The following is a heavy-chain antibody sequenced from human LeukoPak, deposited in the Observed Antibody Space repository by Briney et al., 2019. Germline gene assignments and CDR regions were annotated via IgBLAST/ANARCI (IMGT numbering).Heavy chain of an antibody. J-gene: IGHJ2*01. Sequence: GESLRLSCAVSGFTFNYYDMHWVRQALGKRLEWVSATRTTGDPHYPDSVKGRFAMSREDAKNSVHLQMNTLRAGDTAVYYCARGVSYYYDNSGHPGWYFDLWGRGTLVTVSS. D-gene: IGHD3-22*01. CDR2: TRTTGDP. CDR1: GFTFNYYD. V-gene: IGHV3-13*05. CDR3: ARGVSYYYDNSGHPGWYFDL.